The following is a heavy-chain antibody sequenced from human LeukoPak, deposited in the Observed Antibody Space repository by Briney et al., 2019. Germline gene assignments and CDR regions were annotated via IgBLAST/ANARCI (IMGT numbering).Heavy chain of an antibody. J-gene: IGHJ3*02. CDR1: GFTFSSYG. Sequence: GGSLRLSCAASGFTFSSYGMHWVRQAPGKGLEWVSAISGSGGSTYCADSVKGQFTISRDNSKNTLYLQMNGLRAEDTAVYYCAKDRSGSYRDAFDNWGQGTMVTVSS. V-gene: IGHV3-23*01. CDR3: AKDRSGSYRDAFDN. D-gene: IGHD1-26*01. CDR2: ISGSGGST.